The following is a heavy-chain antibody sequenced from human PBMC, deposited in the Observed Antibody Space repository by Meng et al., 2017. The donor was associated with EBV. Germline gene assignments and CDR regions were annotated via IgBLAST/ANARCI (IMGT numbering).Heavy chain of an antibody. Sequence: VPLVQSAAEVKTPGSSVKVSCKTSGGPFRYYAISWVRQAPGQGLEWLGGFLPRLGAPNYAQKFHGRVKITADESTSTHYMDLSSLRSEDTAIYYCASESGRGYTPDYWGQGTLVTVSS. CDR3: ASESGRGYTPDY. V-gene: IGHV1-69*01. CDR1: GGPFRYYA. CDR2: FLPRLGAP. D-gene: IGHD3-10*01. J-gene: IGHJ4*02.